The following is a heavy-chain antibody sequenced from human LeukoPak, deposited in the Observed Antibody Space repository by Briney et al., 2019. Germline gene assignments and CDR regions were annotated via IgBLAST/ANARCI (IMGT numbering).Heavy chain of an antibody. J-gene: IGHJ5*02. Sequence: ASVKVSCKASGYTFTSYGISWVRQAPGKGLEWMGWISAYNGNTNYAQKLQGRVTMTTDTSTSTAYMELRSLRSDDTAVYYCAREKRITMVRGVNNWFDPWGQGTLVTVSS. CDR3: AREKRITMVRGVNNWFDP. V-gene: IGHV1-18*01. D-gene: IGHD3-10*01. CDR2: ISAYNGNT. CDR1: GYTFTSYG.